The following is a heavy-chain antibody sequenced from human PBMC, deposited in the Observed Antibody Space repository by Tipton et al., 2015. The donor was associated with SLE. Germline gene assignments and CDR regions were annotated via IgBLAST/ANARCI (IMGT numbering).Heavy chain of an antibody. D-gene: IGHD3-22*01. V-gene: IGHV3-21*01. CDR3: ARDDRGYYDSSGYYPDYFDY. CDR1: GFTFSSYS. Sequence: SLRLSCAASGFTFSSYSMNWVRQAPGKGLEWVSSISSSSSYIYYADSVKGRFTISRDNAKNSLYLQMNSLRAEDTAVYYCARDDRGYYDSSGYYPDYFDYWGQGTLVTVSS. CDR2: ISSSSSYI. J-gene: IGHJ4*02.